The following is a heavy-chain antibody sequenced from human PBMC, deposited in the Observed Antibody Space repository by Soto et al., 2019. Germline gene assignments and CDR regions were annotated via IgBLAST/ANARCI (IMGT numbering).Heavy chain of an antibody. CDR3: AREESSSSNPNYGLDV. CDR2: IHYSGST. CDR1: GGSIDSGTYS. D-gene: IGHD6-6*01. Sequence: QVRLQESGPGLVKPSQTLSLTCTVSGGSIDSGTYSWNWIRQYPEKGLEWIGSIHYSGSTYYNPSLKGRARISVDTSENQFSLRLTSLTAADTAVYYCAREESSSSNPNYGLDVWGQGTTVTVSS. V-gene: IGHV4-31*03. J-gene: IGHJ6*02.